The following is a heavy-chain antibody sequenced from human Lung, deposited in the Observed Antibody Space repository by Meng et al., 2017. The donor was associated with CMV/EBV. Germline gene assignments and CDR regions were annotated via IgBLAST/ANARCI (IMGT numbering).Heavy chain of an antibody. Sequence: SVXVSXXASGYTFTDYRMHWVRQAPGQGLEWMGWISPNNGGTNYVQKFQGRVTMTRDTSISTAYLELNRLTYADTAVYYCASKLYYDFWSAYRGAEGVDPFNIWGQGTXVTVSS. D-gene: IGHD3-3*01. CDR3: ASKLYYDFWSAYRGAEGVDPFNI. CDR1: GYTFTDYR. J-gene: IGHJ3*02. V-gene: IGHV1-2*02. CDR2: ISPNNGGT.